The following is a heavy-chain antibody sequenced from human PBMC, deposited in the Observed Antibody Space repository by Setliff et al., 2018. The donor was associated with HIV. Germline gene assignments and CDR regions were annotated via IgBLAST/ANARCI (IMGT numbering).Heavy chain of an antibody. Sequence: GGSLRLSCAASGLTFSSYAMSWVRQAPGKGLEWVSAISGSGGSTYYADSVKGRFTISRDNAKNFLYLPMNNLRPEETAFYYCAKRAGVSGTWYGGPFDIWGQGTTVTVSS. CDR1: GLTFSSYA. CDR3: AKRAGVSGTWYGGPFDI. D-gene: IGHD1-26*01. V-gene: IGHV3-23*01. CDR2: ISGSGGST. J-gene: IGHJ3*02.